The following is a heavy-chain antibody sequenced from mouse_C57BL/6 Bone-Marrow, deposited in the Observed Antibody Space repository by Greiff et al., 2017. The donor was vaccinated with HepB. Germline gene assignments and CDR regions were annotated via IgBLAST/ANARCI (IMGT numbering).Heavy chain of an antibody. D-gene: IGHD2-5*01. CDR2: IWRGGST. CDR3: AKKGGSNYGWYFDV. Sequence: QVQLKESGPGLVQPSQSLSITCTVSGFSLTSYGVHWVRQSPGKGLEWLGVIWRGGSTDYNAAFMSRLSITKDNSKSQVFFKMNSLQADDTAIYYCAKKGGSNYGWYFDVWGTGTTVTVSS. J-gene: IGHJ1*03. V-gene: IGHV2-5*01. CDR1: GFSLTSYG.